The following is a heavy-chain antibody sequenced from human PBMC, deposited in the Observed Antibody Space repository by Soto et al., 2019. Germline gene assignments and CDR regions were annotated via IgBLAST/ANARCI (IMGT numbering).Heavy chain of an antibody. CDR2: IIPVLTVT. D-gene: IGHD2-21*02. J-gene: IGHJ6*02. Sequence: QVQLVQSGAEVRKPGSSVKVSCMASGSTFSSYTVNWVRQAPGKGLEWIGRIIPVLTVTDYARRFQGRVTLXAXRXXKTAYMELTRLTSEETAVYYCARRRYCGTACYKEFYSGMDVWGQGSTVTVSS. V-gene: IGHV1-69*02. CDR1: GSTFSSYT. CDR3: ARRRYCGTACYKEFYSGMDV.